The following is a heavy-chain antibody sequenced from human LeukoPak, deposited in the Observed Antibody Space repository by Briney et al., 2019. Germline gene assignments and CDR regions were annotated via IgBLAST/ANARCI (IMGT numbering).Heavy chain of an antibody. D-gene: IGHD3-22*01. J-gene: IGHJ4*02. CDR3: ARDYYDGSAYYSYYEY. CDR1: GFTVSSKY. Sequence: GGSLRLSCAASGFTVSSKYMSWVRQAPGKGLEWVSTLYSNGNTYYAGSVKGRFTISRDNSKNTLSLQMNSLRAEDTAVYYCARDYYDGSAYYSYYEYWGQGTLVTVSS. CDR2: LYSNGNT. V-gene: IGHV3-53*01.